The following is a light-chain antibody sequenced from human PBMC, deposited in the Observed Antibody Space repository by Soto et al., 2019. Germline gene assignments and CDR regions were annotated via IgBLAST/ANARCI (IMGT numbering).Light chain of an antibody. J-gene: IGKJ1*01. V-gene: IGKV3-20*01. CDR2: GSS. CDR3: QQYGYSRT. CDR1: QTLSSRH. Sequence: VLTQSPGTLSLSPGERATLSCRASQTLSSRHLAWYQQKPGQAPRLLIYGSSSRATDIPDRFSGSGSGTDFTLTISTLEPEDSAIYYCQQYGYSRTFGQGTKVEIK.